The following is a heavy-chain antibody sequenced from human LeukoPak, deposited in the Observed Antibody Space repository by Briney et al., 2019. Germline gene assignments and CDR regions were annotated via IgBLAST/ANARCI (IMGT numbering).Heavy chain of an antibody. CDR3: ARGPWGNQFDY. CDR1: GGSVSSGSDY. D-gene: IGHD3-16*01. J-gene: IGHJ4*02. V-gene: IGHV4-61*01. Sequence: SETLSLTCTVSGGSVSSGSDYWSWIRQPPGKGLEWIGYIYNSGSTNYNPSLKSRITISVDMSKNQFALKLRSVTAADTAIYYCARGPWGNQFDYWGQGTLVTVSS. CDR2: IYNSGST.